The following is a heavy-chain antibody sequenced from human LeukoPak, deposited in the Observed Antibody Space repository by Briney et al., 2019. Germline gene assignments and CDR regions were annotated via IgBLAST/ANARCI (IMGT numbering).Heavy chain of an antibody. D-gene: IGHD3-3*01. V-gene: IGHV3-23*01. Sequence: GGSLRLSCAASGFTFSSCAMSWVRQASGKGLEYVSAISGNGRNTYYADPVKGRFTISRDNSKNTLYLQMNSLRAEDTAIYYCAKDQESYDSWSGYYIDWGQGTVVTVSS. CDR3: AKDQESYDSWSGYYID. CDR2: ISGNGRNT. CDR1: GFTFSSCA. J-gene: IGHJ4*02.